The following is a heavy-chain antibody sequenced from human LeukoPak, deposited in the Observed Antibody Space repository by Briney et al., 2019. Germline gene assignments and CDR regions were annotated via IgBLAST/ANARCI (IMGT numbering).Heavy chain of an antibody. Sequence: PGGSLRLSCAASGFTFSSYEMNWVRQAPEKGLEWVSYISSSGSTIFYADSVKGRFTISRDNAKNSLYLQMNSLRAEDTAVYYCARLYSSSSGLRASDYWGQGTLVTVSS. CDR3: ARLYSSSSGLRASDY. J-gene: IGHJ4*02. CDR2: ISSSGSTI. D-gene: IGHD6-6*01. CDR1: GFTFSSYE. V-gene: IGHV3-48*03.